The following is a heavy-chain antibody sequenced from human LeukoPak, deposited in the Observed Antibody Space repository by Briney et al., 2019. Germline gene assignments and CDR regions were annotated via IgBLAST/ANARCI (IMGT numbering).Heavy chain of an antibody. CDR3: ARSSEADYGNGMDV. J-gene: IGHJ6*02. V-gene: IGHV3-30*19. CDR1: GFTFSSYG. Sequence: GRSLRLSCAASGFTFSSYGMHWVRQAPGKGLEWVAVIWYDGSNKYYADSVKGRFTISRDNSKNTLYLQMNSLRAEDTAVYYCARSSEADYGNGMDVWGQGTTVTVSS. D-gene: IGHD4-17*01. CDR2: IWYDGSNK.